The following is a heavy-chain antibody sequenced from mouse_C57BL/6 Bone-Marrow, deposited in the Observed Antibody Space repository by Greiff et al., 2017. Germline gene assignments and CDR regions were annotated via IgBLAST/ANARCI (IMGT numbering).Heavy chain of an antibody. CDR1: GYTFTSYG. CDR2: IYPRSGNT. CDR3: ARRGDLYSNYVTFDY. J-gene: IGHJ2*01. V-gene: IGHV1-81*01. Sequence: QVQLQQSGAELARPGASVKLSCKASGYTFTSYGIRWVKQRTGQGLEWIGEIYPRSGNTSYNEKFKGKATLTADKSSSTAYMELRSLTSEDSAVYFCARRGDLYSNYVTFDYWGQGTTLTVSS. D-gene: IGHD2-5*01.